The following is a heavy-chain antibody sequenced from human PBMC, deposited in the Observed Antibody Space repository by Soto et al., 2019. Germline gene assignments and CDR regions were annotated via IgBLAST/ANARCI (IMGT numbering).Heavy chain of an antibody. V-gene: IGHV1-8*01. Sequence: QVQLVQSGAEVKKPGASVKVSCKASGYTFTSYDINWVRQATGQGLEWMGWMNPNSGNTGYTQKFQGRVTMTRNTSISTAYMELYSLRGEDTAVYYCARRPGYCISTSCYVIDCWGQGTLVTVSS. CDR1: GYTFTSYD. D-gene: IGHD2-2*01. CDR2: MNPNSGNT. J-gene: IGHJ4*02. CDR3: ARRPGYCISTSCYVIDC.